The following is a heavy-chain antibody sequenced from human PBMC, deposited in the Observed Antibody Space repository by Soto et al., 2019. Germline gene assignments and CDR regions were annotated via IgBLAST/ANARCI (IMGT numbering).Heavy chain of an antibody. CDR1: GFTFSSYA. CDR2: ISGSGGST. CDR3: AKIPDLWSPSFDP. V-gene: IGHV3-23*01. D-gene: IGHD2-21*01. J-gene: IGHJ5*02. Sequence: PGGSLRLSCVASGFTFSSYAMSWVRQAPGKGLEWVSTISGSGGSTYYAESVKGRFTISRDNSKKTLYLQMNSLRAEDTAVYYCAKIPDLWSPSFDPWGQGTLVTVSS.